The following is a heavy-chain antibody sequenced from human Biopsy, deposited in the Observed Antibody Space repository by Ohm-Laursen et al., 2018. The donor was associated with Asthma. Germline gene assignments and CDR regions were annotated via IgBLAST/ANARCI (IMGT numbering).Heavy chain of an antibody. V-gene: IGHV1-24*01. J-gene: IGHJ4*02. CDR3: ASDFPKDYVRYNFQF. D-gene: IGHD4-17*01. CDR2: HDPEEGGT. CDR1: GYSLADLS. Sequence: SSVKVSCKISGYSLADLSMHWVRQAPGQGLEWMGGHDPEEGGTVNARRFQGRVTMTEDTSTDTAYMELSSLSSDDTAVYYCASDFPKDYVRYNFQFWGQGTLVTVSS.